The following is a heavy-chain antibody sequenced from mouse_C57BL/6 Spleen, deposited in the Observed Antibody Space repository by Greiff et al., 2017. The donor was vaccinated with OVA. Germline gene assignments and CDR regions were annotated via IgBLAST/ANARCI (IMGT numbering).Heavy chain of an antibody. CDR1: GYAFSSYW. Sequence: VKLMESGAELVKPGASVKISCKASGYAFSSYWMNWVKQRPGKGLEWIGQIYPGDGDTNYNGKFKGKATLTADKSSSTAYMQLSSLTSEDSAVYFCASESTVVAPYFDYWGQGTTLTVSS. V-gene: IGHV1-80*01. J-gene: IGHJ2*01. D-gene: IGHD1-1*01. CDR2: IYPGDGDT. CDR3: ASESTVVAPYFDY.